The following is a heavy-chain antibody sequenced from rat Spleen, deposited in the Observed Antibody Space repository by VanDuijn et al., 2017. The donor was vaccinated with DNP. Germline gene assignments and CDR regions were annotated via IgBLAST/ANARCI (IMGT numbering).Heavy chain of an antibody. CDR1: GFTFNNYW. Sequence: EVKLVESGGGLVQSGRSLKLSCVASGFTFNNYWMTWIRQVPGKGLEWFASITSSGSDTYYPDSVKGRFTISRDNARNTLYLQMDSLRSEDTATYYCARHGAPTFDYWGQGVMVTVSS. V-gene: IGHV5-31*01. D-gene: IGHD3-5*01. CDR2: ITSSGSDT. CDR3: ARHGAPTFDY. J-gene: IGHJ2*01.